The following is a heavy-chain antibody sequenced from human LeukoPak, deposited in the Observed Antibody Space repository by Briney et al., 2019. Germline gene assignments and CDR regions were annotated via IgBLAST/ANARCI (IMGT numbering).Heavy chain of an antibody. CDR3: ARGGARTGGAFDI. CDR1: GFTFSSYA. V-gene: IGHV3-30*04. Sequence: GGSLRLSCAASGFTFSSYAMRWVRQAPGKGLEWVAVISYDGSNKYYADSVKGRFTISRDNSKNTLYLQMNSLRAEDTAVYYCARGGARTGGAFDIWGQGTMVTVSS. D-gene: IGHD1-14*01. J-gene: IGHJ3*02. CDR2: ISYDGSNK.